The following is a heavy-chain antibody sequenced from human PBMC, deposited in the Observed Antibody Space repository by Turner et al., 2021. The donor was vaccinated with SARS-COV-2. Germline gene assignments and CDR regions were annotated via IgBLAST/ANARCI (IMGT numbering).Heavy chain of an antibody. CDR2: IYSSGST. V-gene: IGHV4-39*01. CDR1: GGSISSSSYN. J-gene: IGHJ3*02. D-gene: IGHD5-18*01. Sequence: QLQLQESGPGLVKPSETLSLTCTVSGGSISSSSYNWGWIRQPPGKGLEWIGSIYSSGSTYYNPSLKSRITTSVDTSKNQFSLKMSSVTAADTAVYYCASTVWLRGAFDIWGQGTMVTVSS. CDR3: ASTVWLRGAFDI.